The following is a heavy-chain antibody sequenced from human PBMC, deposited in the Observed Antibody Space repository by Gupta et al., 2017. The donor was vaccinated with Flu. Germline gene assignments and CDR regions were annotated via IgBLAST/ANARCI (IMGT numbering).Heavy chain of an antibody. D-gene: IGHD1-26*01. Sequence: QVQLQESGPGLVKPSETLSLTCTASGGSISSYYWTWIRQPPGKGLEWIGYIYYSGSTNYNPSLKSRVTISVDTSKNQFSLKLSSVTAADTAVYYCARSGGLGIVGAVTDYWGQGTLVTVSS. J-gene: IGHJ4*02. V-gene: IGHV4-59*01. CDR2: IYYSGST. CDR3: ARSGGLGIVGAVTDY. CDR1: GGSISSYY.